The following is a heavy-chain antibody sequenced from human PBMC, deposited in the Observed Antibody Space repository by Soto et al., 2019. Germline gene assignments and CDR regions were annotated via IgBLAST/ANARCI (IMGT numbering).Heavy chain of an antibody. CDR3: ARVGDYANPLYYYYGMDV. J-gene: IGHJ6*02. CDR1: GYTFTSYA. D-gene: IGHD4-17*01. CDR2: INAGNGNT. V-gene: IGHV1-3*01. Sequence: QVQLVQSGAEVKKPGASVKVSCKASGYTFTSYAMHWVRQAPGQRLEWMRWINAGNGNTKYSQKFQGRVTITRDTSASTAYMELSSLRSEDTAVYYCARVGDYANPLYYYYGMDVWGQGTTVTVSS.